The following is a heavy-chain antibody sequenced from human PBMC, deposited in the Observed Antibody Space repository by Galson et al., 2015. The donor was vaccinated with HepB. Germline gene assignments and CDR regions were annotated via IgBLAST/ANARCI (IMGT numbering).Heavy chain of an antibody. CDR1: GFTFSSYE. CDR2: ISSSSSYI. CDR3: ARRDLRGSKLGYFDL. V-gene: IGHV3-21*01. D-gene: IGHD3-10*01. J-gene: IGHJ2*01. Sequence: SLRLSCAASGFTFSSYEMNWVRQAPGKGLEWVSSISSSSSYIYYADSVKGRFTISRDNAKNSLYLQMNSLRAEDTAVYYCARRDLRGSKLGYFDLWGRGTLVTVSS.